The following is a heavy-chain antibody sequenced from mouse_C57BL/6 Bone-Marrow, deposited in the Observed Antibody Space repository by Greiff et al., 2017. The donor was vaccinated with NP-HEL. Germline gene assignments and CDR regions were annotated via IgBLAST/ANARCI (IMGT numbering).Heavy chain of an antibody. Sequence: EVQLQQSVAELVRPGASVKLSCTASGFNFKNTYMHWVKQRPEQGLEWIGRIDPANGNTKYAPKFQGKATITADTSSNTAYLQLSSLTSEDTVIYYCARPLCYYGSSQGYWGQGTTLTVSS. D-gene: IGHD1-1*01. J-gene: IGHJ2*01. CDR1: GFNFKNTY. CDR3: ARPLCYYGSSQGY. V-gene: IGHV14-3*01. CDR2: IDPANGNT.